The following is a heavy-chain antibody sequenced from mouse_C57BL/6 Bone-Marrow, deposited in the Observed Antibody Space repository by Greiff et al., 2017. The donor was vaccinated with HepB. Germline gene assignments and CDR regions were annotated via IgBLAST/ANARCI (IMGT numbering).Heavy chain of an antibody. CDR2: ISSGGDYI. CDR3: TSDPTAQATADAMDY. V-gene: IGHV5-9-1*02. J-gene: IGHJ4*01. CDR1: GFTFSSYA. D-gene: IGHD3-2*02. Sequence: EVKLVESGEGLVKPGGSLKLSCAASGFTFSSYAMSWVRQTPEKRLEWVAYISSGGDYIYYADTVKGRFTISRYNARNTLYLQMSSLKSEDTAMYYCTSDPTAQATADAMDYWGQGTSVTVSS.